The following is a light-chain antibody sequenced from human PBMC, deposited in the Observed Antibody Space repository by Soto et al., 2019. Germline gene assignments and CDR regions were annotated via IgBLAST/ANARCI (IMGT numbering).Light chain of an antibody. CDR2: EVS. CDR1: SSDVGGYNY. J-gene: IGLJ2*01. CDR3: SSYTRTTTLV. V-gene: IGLV2-14*01. Sequence: QSVLTQPASVSGSPGQSITISCTGTSSDVGGYNYVSWYQQHPGKAPQLMIYEVSNRPSGVSNRFSGSKSGNTASLTISGLQAEDVADYYCSSYTRTTTLVFGGGTKLTVL.